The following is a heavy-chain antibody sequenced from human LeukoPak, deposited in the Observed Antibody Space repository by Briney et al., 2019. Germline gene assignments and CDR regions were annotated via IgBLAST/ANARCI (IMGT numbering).Heavy chain of an antibody. J-gene: IGHJ4*02. CDR2: ITTSGDNA. Sequence: GGSLRLSCAASGFTFSGYAMSWVRQAPGKGLEWVSAITTSGDNAYYVDSVKGRFTMSRDNSKNTLYLQMNSLGADDTAVYYCARDHDNFFGYWGQGTLVTVSS. CDR1: GFTFSGYA. V-gene: IGHV3-23*01. D-gene: IGHD3-9*01. CDR3: ARDHDNFFGY.